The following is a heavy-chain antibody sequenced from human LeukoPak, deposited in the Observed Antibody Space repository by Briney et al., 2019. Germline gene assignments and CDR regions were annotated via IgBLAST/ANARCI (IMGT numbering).Heavy chain of an antibody. CDR1: GDSISTDHW. Sequence: SETLSLTCAVSGDSISTDHWWSWVRQPPGKGLEWIGYIYYSGSTNYNPSLKSRVTISVDTSKNQFSLKLSSVTAADTAVYYCARDYYDSSGYYNGFDYWGQGTLVTVSS. CDR2: IYYSGST. CDR3: ARDYYDSSGYYNGFDY. J-gene: IGHJ4*02. D-gene: IGHD3-22*01. V-gene: IGHV4-4*02.